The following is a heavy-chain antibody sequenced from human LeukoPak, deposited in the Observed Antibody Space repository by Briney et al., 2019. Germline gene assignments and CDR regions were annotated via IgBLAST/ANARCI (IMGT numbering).Heavy chain of an antibody. CDR3: VRVVPGTGSLDF. V-gene: IGHV3-21*01. D-gene: IGHD1-1*01. CDR2: ISSSSSYM. Sequence: GGSLRLSCAASGFTFSTYSMNWVRQAPGEGLEWVSSISSSSSYMFYADSAKGRFTISRDNAKNSLYLQVNSLRAEDTAVYYCVRVVPGTGSLDFWGQGALVTVSS. CDR1: GFTFSTYS. J-gene: IGHJ4*02.